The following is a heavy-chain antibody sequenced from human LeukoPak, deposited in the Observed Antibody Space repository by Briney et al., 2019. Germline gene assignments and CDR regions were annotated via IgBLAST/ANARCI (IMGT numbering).Heavy chain of an antibody. V-gene: IGHV4-4*02. D-gene: IGHD3-3*01. Sequence: SETLSLTCAVSGDSISSNNWWSWLRQPPWKGLEWIGVIFHSGSTKYNPSLKSRVTISIDKSKNQFSLKLSCVTAADTAVYFCARHRLYDFGSGSTPYFAYWAREPWSPSPQ. CDR2: IFHSGST. CDR1: GDSISSNNW. CDR3: ARHRLYDFGSGSTPYFAY. J-gene: IGHJ4*02.